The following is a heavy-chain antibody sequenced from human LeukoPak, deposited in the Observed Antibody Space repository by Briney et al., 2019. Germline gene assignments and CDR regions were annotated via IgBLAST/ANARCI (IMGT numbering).Heavy chain of an antibody. CDR1: GFTFSNYA. CDR2: ISGSGGST. Sequence: GGSLRLSCAASGFTFSNYAMSWVRQAPGKGLEWVSAISGSGGSTYYADSVKGWFTISRDNSKNTLYLQMNSLRADDTAVYYCAKDRVGSSSWYPYYFDSWGQGTLVTVSS. D-gene: IGHD6-13*01. V-gene: IGHV3-23*01. J-gene: IGHJ4*02. CDR3: AKDRVGSSSWYPYYFDS.